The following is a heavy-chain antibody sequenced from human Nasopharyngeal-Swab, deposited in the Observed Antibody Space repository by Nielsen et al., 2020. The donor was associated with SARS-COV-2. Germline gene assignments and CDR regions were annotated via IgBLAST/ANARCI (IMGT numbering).Heavy chain of an antibody. CDR1: GFTFSGYE. CDR2: INHSGST. V-gene: IGHV4-34*01. D-gene: IGHD6-13*01. Sequence: GSLRLSCVVSGFTFSGYEMNWVRQAPGKGLEWIGEINHSGSTNYNPSLKSRVTISVDTSKNQFSLKLSSVTAADTAVYYCARGGSSCWFDPWGQGTLVTVSS. J-gene: IGHJ5*02. CDR3: ARGGSSCWFDP.